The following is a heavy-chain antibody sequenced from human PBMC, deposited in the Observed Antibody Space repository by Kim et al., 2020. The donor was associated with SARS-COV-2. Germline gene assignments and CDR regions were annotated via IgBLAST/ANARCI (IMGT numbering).Heavy chain of an antibody. Sequence: SETLSLTCTVSGGSISSSSYYWGWIRQPPGKGLEWIGSIYYSGSTYYNPSLKSRVTISVDTSKNQFSLKLSSVTAADTAVYYCARPKYSRGGMDVWGQGTTVTVSS. V-gene: IGHV4-39*01. J-gene: IGHJ6*02. CDR2: IYYSGST. CDR1: GGSISSSSYY. CDR3: ARPKYSRGGMDV. D-gene: IGHD6-6*01.